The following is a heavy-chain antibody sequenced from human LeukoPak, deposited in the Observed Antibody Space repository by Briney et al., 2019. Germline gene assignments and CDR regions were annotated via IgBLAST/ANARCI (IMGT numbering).Heavy chain of an antibody. J-gene: IGHJ4*02. CDR3: ARGVVPAAIDY. Sequence: PGGSLRLSRAASGFTFSSYSMNWVRQAPGKGLEWVSSISSSSSYIYYADSVKGRSTIFRDNAKNSLYLQMNSLRAEDTAVYYCARGVVPAAIDYWGQGTLVTVSS. V-gene: IGHV3-21*01. CDR1: GFTFSSYS. D-gene: IGHD2-2*01. CDR2: ISSSSSYI.